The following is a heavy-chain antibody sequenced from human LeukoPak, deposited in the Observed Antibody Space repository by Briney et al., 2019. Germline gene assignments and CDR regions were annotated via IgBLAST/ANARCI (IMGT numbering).Heavy chain of an antibody. CDR2: ISYDGSNK. V-gene: IGHV3-30-3*01. Sequence: GGSLRLSCAASGFTFSSYDMNWVRQAPGMGLEWVAVISYDGSNKYYADSVKGRFTIFRDNSKNTLYLQMNSLRAEDTAVYYCARDGYYYGSGSYPYFDYWGQGTLVTVSS. CDR1: GFTFSSYD. D-gene: IGHD3-10*01. J-gene: IGHJ4*02. CDR3: ARDGYYYGSGSYPYFDY.